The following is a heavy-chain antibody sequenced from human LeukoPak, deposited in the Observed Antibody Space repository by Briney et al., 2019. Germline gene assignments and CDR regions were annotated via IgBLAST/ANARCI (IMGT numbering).Heavy chain of an antibody. V-gene: IGHV3-30*02. J-gene: IGHJ4*02. D-gene: IGHD1-26*01. CDR2: IWYDASNK. Sequence: GGSLRLSCAASGFTFSSYAMSWVRQAPGKGLEWVTFIWYDASNKYYAESVKGRFTISRDNSRNTVFLQMNSLRAEDTAIYYCAKGGKWDVTPFDYWGQGTLVTVSS. CDR1: GFTFSSYA. CDR3: AKGGKWDVTPFDY.